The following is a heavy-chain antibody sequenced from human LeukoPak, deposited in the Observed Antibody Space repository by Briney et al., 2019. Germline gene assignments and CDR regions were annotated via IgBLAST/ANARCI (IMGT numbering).Heavy chain of an antibody. Sequence: GGSLRLSCAASGFTFSDYWMHWVRDAPGKGLMWVARIAGDGGSISYADPVKGRFTISRDNAKNTLYLQMNSLRAEDTALYYCATSARTYIGSSLDYWGQGTLVTVSS. J-gene: IGHJ4*02. V-gene: IGHV3-74*01. CDR2: IAGDGGSI. CDR1: GFTFSDYW. CDR3: ATSARTYIGSSLDY. D-gene: IGHD2-15*01.